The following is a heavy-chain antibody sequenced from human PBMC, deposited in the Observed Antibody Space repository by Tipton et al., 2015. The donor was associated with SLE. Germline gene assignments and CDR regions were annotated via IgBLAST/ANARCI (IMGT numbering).Heavy chain of an antibody. CDR3: TRTVPRGIYDDSGFYDT. D-gene: IGHD3-22*01. V-gene: IGHV1-69*05. CDR1: GGNFKNYA. J-gene: IGHJ5*02. Sequence: QLVQSGAEVKKPGSSVKVSCRASGGNFKNYAITWVRQAPGQGLEWMGGLIRVLGTANSAQTFQGRLTITTDQSATTAYMELTSLTLEDTAVYFCTRTVPRGIYDDSGFYDTWGQGTLVTVSS. CDR2: LIRVLGTA.